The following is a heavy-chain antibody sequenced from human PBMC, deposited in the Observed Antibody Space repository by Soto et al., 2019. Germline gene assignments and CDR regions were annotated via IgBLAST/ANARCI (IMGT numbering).Heavy chain of an antibody. CDR3: AKDEGYSSSWYDAFYI. Sequence: GGSLRPSCAASGFTFSSYGMHWVRQAPGKGLEWVAVISYDGSNKYYADSVKGRFTISRDNSKNTLYLQMNSLRAEDTAVYYCAKDEGYSSSWYDAFYIWGQGTMVTVSS. CDR1: GFTFSSYG. V-gene: IGHV3-30*18. CDR2: ISYDGSNK. D-gene: IGHD6-13*01. J-gene: IGHJ3*02.